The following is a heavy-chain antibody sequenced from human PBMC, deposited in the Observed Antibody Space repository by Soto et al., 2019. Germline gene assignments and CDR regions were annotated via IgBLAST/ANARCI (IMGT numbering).Heavy chain of an antibody. CDR2: IYYSGST. V-gene: IGHV4-31*03. CDR1: DGTISSVGYY. D-gene: IGHD2-15*01. Sequence: SETLCLTCTVSDGTISSVGYYWSWIRKHPGKGLEWIGYIYYSGSTYYNPSLKSRVTISVDTSKNQFSLKLSSVTAADTAIYYCTRPFDCSGGSCYSGWYYYYGMDVWGQGTTVTVSS. J-gene: IGHJ6*02. CDR3: TRPFDCSGGSCYSGWYYYYGMDV.